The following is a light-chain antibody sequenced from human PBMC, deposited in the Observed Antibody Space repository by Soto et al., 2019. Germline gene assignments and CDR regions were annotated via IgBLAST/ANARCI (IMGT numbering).Light chain of an antibody. V-gene: IGLV1-40*01. CDR3: QYYDSSLSGSV. J-gene: IGLJ2*01. Sequence: QSALTQPPSVSGAPGQRVTISCTGSSSNIGAGYDVHWYQQLPGTAPKLLIYGNSNRPSGVPDRFSGSKSGTSASLAITGLQAEDESDYYCQYYDSSLSGSVFGGGTKLTV. CDR1: SSNIGAGYD. CDR2: GNS.